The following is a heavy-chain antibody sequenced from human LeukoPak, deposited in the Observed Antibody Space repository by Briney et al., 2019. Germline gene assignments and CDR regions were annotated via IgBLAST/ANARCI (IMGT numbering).Heavy chain of an antibody. V-gene: IGHV1-2*02. D-gene: IGHD1-7*01. CDR3: ARDFAGTTSRYNCYAMDV. CDR2: ITPNSGGT. Sequence: ASVTVSCKASGYSFTDHSMHWVRQAPGQGLEWMGWITPNSGGTNYAQKFQGRVTMTRDPSISTAYMELSRLRSDDTAVYYCARDFAGTTSRYNCYAMDVWGQGTTVTVSS. J-gene: IGHJ6*02. CDR1: GYSFTDHS.